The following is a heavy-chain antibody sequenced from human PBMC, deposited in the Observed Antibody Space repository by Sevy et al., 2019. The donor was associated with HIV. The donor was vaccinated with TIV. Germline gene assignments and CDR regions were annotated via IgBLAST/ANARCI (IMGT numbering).Heavy chain of an antibody. CDR3: ARGPGRIAARHGFSVY. CDR2: ISSSSSYI. V-gene: IGHV3-21*01. D-gene: IGHD6-6*01. Sequence: GGSLRLSCAASGFTFSSYSMSWVRQAPGKGLEWVSSISSSSSYIYYADSVKGRFTISRDNAKNSLYLQMNSLRAEDTAVYYCARGPGRIAARHGFSVYWGQGTLVTVSS. J-gene: IGHJ4*02. CDR1: GFTFSSYS.